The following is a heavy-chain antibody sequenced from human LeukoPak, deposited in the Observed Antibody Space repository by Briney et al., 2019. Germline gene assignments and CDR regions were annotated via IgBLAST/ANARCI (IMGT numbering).Heavy chain of an antibody. CDR1: GYTFTSYY. J-gene: IGHJ5*02. D-gene: IGHD6-19*01. V-gene: IGHV1-46*01. CDR2: INPSGGST. CDR3: ARTRGRKNNSGWQGLTPVPPFDP. Sequence: ASVEVSCKASGYTFTSYYMHWVRQAPGQGLEWMGIINPSGGSTSYAQKFQGRVTMTRDTSTSTVYMELSSLRSEDTAEYYCARTRGRKNNSGWQGLTPVPPFDPWGQGTLVTVSS.